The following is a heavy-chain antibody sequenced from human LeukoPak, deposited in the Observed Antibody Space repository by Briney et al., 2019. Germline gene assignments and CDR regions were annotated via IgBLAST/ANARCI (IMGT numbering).Heavy chain of an antibody. Sequence: GGSLRLSCAASGFTFSSYATSWVRQAPGKGLEWVSAISGSGGSTYYADSVKGRFTISRDNSKNTLYLQMNSLRAEDTAVYYCAKGAYCSSTSCDGDAFDIWGQGTMVTVSS. D-gene: IGHD2-2*01. J-gene: IGHJ3*02. V-gene: IGHV3-23*01. CDR2: ISGSGGST. CDR1: GFTFSSYA. CDR3: AKGAYCSSTSCDGDAFDI.